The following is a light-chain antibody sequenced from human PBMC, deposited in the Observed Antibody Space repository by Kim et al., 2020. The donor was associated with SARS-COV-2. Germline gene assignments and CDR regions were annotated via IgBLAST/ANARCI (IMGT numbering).Light chain of an antibody. CDR3: AAWDDSLSAWV. CDR1: SSNIGSNY. J-gene: IGLJ3*02. Sequence: GQRVTISCSGSSSNIGSNYVYWYQQLPGTALKLLIYRNNQRPSGVPDRFSGSKSGTSASLAISGLRSEDEADYYCAAWDDSLSAWVFGGGTQLTVL. CDR2: RNN. V-gene: IGLV1-47*01.